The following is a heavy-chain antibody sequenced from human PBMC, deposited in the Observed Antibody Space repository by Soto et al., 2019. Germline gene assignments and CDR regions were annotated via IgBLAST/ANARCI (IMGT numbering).Heavy chain of an antibody. V-gene: IGHV3-7*01. D-gene: IGHD6-6*01. CDR3: ARASILNSGNWFDP. CDR1: GFTFSSYW. J-gene: IGHJ5*02. Sequence: PGGSLRLSCAASGFTFSSYWLIWVRQAPGKGLEWVANINQEGSGKFYVDSVKGRFTISRDNAKSSLYLQMNSLRVEDTAVYYCARASILNSGNWFDPWGQGTLVTVSS. CDR2: INQEGSGK.